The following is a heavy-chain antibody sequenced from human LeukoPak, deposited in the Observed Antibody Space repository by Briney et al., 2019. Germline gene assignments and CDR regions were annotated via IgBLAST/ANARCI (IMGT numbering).Heavy chain of an antibody. CDR3: AKHLWRDLLWFGEGYYFGY. J-gene: IGHJ4*02. Sequence: GGSLRLSCAASGFIFSNYAMSWVRQAPGKGLECVSVISGSGGDTYYADSVKGRFTISRDNSKNTLYLQMNSLRAEDTAVYYCAKHLWRDLLWFGEGYYFGYWGQGTLVTVSS. V-gene: IGHV3-23*01. CDR1: GFIFSNYA. CDR2: ISGSGGDT. D-gene: IGHD3-10*01.